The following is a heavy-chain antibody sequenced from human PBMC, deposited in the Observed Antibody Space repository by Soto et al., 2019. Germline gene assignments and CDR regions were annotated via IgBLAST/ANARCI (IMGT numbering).Heavy chain of an antibody. J-gene: IGHJ4*02. D-gene: IGHD6-19*01. V-gene: IGHV3-23*01. CDR1: GFNFATYS. Sequence: AGGSLRLSCAASGFNFATYSMSWVRQAPGKGLERVAGISDGVDRAYYGDSVKGRFTISRDTSKNMLYLHMNSLRAEDTAIYYCARYTAVADPYYFDYWGQGTLVTVSS. CDR2: ISDGVDRA. CDR3: ARYTAVADPYYFDY.